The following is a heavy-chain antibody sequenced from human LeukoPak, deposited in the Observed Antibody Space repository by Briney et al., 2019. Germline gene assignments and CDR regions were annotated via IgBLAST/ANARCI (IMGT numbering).Heavy chain of an antibody. Sequence: GRSLRLSCAASGFTFSSYAMHWVRQAPGKGLEWVAVISYDGSNKYYADSVKGRFTISRDNSKNTLYLQMNSLRAEDTAVYYCARESYSSRHYYFDYWGQGTLVTVSS. CDR3: ARESYSSRHYYFDY. D-gene: IGHD6-13*01. V-gene: IGHV3-30-3*01. CDR2: ISYDGSNK. CDR1: GFTFSSYA. J-gene: IGHJ4*02.